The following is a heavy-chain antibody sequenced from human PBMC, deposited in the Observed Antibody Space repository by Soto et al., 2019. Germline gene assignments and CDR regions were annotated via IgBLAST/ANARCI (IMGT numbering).Heavy chain of an antibody. J-gene: IGHJ6*02. D-gene: IGHD6-13*01. CDR2: IYYSGST. Sequence: KPSETLSLTCTVSGGSISSYYWSWIRQPPGKGLEWIGYIYYSGSTNYNPSLKSRVTISVDTSKNQFSLKLSSVTAADTAVYYCAGYSSSWSRYYYYYGMDVWGQGTTVTVSS. CDR1: GGSISSYY. CDR3: AGYSSSWSRYYYYYGMDV. V-gene: IGHV4-59*01.